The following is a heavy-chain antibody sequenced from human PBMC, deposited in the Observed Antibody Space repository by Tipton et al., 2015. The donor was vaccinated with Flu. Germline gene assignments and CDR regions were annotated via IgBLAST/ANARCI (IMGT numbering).Heavy chain of an antibody. D-gene: IGHD3-10*01. J-gene: IGHJ4*02. Sequence: TLSLTCTVSGGSISSGGYYWSWIRQHPGNGLEWIGYIYYSGSTYYNPSLKSLVTISVDTSKNQFSLKLSSVTAADTAVYYCARAPGDYYGSGTYFDYWGQGTLVTVSS. CDR2: IYYSGST. V-gene: IGHV4-31*01. CDR3: ARAPGDYYGSGTYFDY. CDR1: GGSISSGGYY.